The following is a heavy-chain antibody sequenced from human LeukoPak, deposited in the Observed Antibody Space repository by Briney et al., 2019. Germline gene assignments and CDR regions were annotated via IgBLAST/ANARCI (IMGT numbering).Heavy chain of an antibody. V-gene: IGHV4-61*02. CDR3: ARHPPPGNNGYEGFIDD. J-gene: IGHJ4*02. CDR2: IYTSGRT. D-gene: IGHD5-12*01. CDR1: GGSISSDSYY. Sequence: SETLSLTCTVSGGSISSDSYYWSWIRQPAGQGLEWIGRIYTSGRTNYNPSLKSRVTISVDTSKNQFSLRLSSVTAADTAVYYCARHPPPGNNGYEGFIDDWGQGTLVIVPS.